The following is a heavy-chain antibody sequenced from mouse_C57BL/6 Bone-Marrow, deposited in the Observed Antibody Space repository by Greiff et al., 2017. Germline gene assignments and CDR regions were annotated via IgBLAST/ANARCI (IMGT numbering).Heavy chain of an antibody. CDR2: IDPENGDT. CDR3: TTEGGTTVVDY. V-gene: IGHV14-4*01. J-gene: IGHJ2*01. D-gene: IGHD1-1*01. Sequence: VQLKQSGAELVRPGASVKLSCTASGFNIKDDYMHWVKQRPEQGLEWIGWIDPENGDTEYASKFQGKATITADTSSNTAYLQLSSLTSEDTAVYYCTTEGGTTVVDYWGQGTTLTVSA. CDR1: GFNIKDDY.